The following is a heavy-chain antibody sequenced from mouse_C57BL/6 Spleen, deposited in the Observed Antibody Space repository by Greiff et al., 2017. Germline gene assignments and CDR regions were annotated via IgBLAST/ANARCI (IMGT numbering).Heavy chain of an antibody. V-gene: IGHV1-52*01. D-gene: IGHD1-1*01. J-gene: IGHJ2*01. CDR1: GYTFTSYW. CDR3: AREGPITTVVAIDY. Sequence: QVQLQQPGAELVRPGSSVKLSCKASGYTFTSYWMHWVKQRPIQGLEWIGNIDPSDSETHYNQKSKDKATLTVDKSSSTAYMQLSSLTSEDSAVYYCAREGPITTVVAIDYWGQGTTLTVSS. CDR2: IDPSDSET.